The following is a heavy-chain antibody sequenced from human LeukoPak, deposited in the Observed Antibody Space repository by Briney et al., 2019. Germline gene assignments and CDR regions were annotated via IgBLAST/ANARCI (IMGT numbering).Heavy chain of an antibody. V-gene: IGHV3-21*01. CDR1: GFTFSSYS. D-gene: IGHD2-15*01. Sequence: GGSLRLSCAASGFTFSSYSMNWVRQAPGKGLEWVSSISSIISYIYYADSVKGRFTISRDNAKNSLYLQMNSLRAEDTAVYYCARDGASRQKYCSGGSCPYAFDIWGQGTMVTVSS. J-gene: IGHJ3*02. CDR2: ISSIISYI. CDR3: ARDGASRQKYCSGGSCPYAFDI.